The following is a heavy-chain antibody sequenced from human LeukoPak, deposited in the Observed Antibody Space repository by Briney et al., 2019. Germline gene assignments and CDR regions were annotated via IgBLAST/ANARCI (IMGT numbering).Heavy chain of an antibody. J-gene: IGHJ4*02. CDR1: GYTFTSYD. Sequence: ASVKVSYKASGYTFTSYDINWVRQATGQGLEWMGWMNPNSGNTGYAQKFQGRVTMTRDTSISTAYMELSSLRSEDTAVYYCARRPAEWLPFDYWGQGTLVTVSS. D-gene: IGHD3-3*01. CDR3: ARRPAEWLPFDY. V-gene: IGHV1-8*01. CDR2: MNPNSGNT.